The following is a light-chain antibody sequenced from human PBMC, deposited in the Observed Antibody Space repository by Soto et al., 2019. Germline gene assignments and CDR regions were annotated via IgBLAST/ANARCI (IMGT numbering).Light chain of an antibody. CDR3: GTCDSSLSAVV. CDR1: SSNIGNNY. V-gene: IGLV1-51*01. J-gene: IGLJ2*01. Sequence: QSVLTQPPSVSAAPGQKVTISCSGSSSNIGNNYVSWYQQLPGTAPKLLMYDNNNRPSGIPDRFSGSKSGTSATLGITGLQTGDEADYYCGTCDSSLSAVVFGGGTKLTVL. CDR2: DNN.